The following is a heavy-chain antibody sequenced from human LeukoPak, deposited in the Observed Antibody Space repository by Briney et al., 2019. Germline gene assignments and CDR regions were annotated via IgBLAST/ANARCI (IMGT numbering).Heavy chain of an antibody. CDR3: ARGVERYYYGSGTIFDY. CDR1: GYTFTSYD. D-gene: IGHD3-10*01. CDR2: INPNSGGT. J-gene: IGHJ4*02. Sequence: GASVKVSCKASGYTFTSYDINWVRQATGQGLEWMGWINPNSGGTNYAQKFQGRVTMTRDTSISTAYMELSRLRSDDTAVYYCARGVERYYYGSGTIFDYWGQGTLVTVSS. V-gene: IGHV1-2*02.